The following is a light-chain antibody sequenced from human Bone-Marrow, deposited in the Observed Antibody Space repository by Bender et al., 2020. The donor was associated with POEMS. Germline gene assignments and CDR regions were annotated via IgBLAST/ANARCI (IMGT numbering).Light chain of an antibody. CDR2: ADD. V-gene: IGLV3-1*01. CDR1: DLGDKY. J-gene: IGLJ3*02. CDR3: QAWDRYTRM. Sequence: SSELTQPPSVSVSPGQTVTISCSGDDLGDKYVCWYQQKTGQSPVLVIYADDKRSSGIPDRFSGSNSGNTATLTISGAQAMDEADYYCQAWDRYTRMFGAGTKVTVL.